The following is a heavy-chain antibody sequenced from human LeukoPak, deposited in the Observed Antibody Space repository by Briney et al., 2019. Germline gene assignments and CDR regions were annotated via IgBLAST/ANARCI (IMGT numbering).Heavy chain of an antibody. CDR1: GGSISSYY. CDR2: ISYSGGT. CDR3: ARVDTYDYYDSSGSPKRAFDY. Sequence: SETLSLTCTVSGGSISSYYWSWIRQPPGKGLEWIGYISYSGGTNYSPSLKSRVTISVDPSKNQFSLKLSSVTAADTAVYYCARVDTYDYYDSSGSPKRAFDYWGQGTLVTVSS. J-gene: IGHJ4*02. D-gene: IGHD3-22*01. V-gene: IGHV4-59*01.